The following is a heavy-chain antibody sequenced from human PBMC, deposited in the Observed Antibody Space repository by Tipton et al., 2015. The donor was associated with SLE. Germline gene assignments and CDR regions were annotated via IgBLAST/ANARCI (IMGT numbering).Heavy chain of an antibody. CDR1: GFTFSGYW. CDR3: ARVRSSSWYVEYFQH. J-gene: IGHJ1*01. Sequence: SLRLSCAASGFTFSGYWMSWVRQAPGKGLEWVANIKQDGSEKYYVDSVKGRFTISRDNAKNSLYLQMNSLRAEDTAVYYCARVRSSSWYVEYFQHWGQGTLVTVSS. D-gene: IGHD6-13*01. CDR2: IKQDGSEK. V-gene: IGHV3-7*01.